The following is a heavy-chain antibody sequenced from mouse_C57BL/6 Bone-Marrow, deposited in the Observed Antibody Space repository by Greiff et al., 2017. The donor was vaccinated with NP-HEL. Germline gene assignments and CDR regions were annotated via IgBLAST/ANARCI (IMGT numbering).Heavy chain of an antibody. CDR3: ASPLYGSRYYYAMDY. J-gene: IGHJ4*01. V-gene: IGHV5-12*01. CDR2: ISNGGGST. CDR1: GFTFSDYY. Sequence: DVKLVESGGGLVQPGGSLKLSCAASGFTFSDYYMYWVRQTPEKRLEWVAYISNGGGSTYYPDTVKGRFTISRDNAKNTLYLQMSRLKSEDTAMYYCASPLYGSRYYYAMDYWGQGTSVTVSS. D-gene: IGHD1-1*01.